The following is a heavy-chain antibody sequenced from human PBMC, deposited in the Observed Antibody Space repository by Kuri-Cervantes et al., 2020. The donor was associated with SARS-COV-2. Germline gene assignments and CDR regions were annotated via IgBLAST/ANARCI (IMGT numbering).Heavy chain of an antibody. CDR3: ASQGVGAHRGQDY. V-gene: IGHV4-61*05. D-gene: IGHD1-26*01. Sequence: GSLRLSCTVSGGSISSSSYYWSWTRQPPGKGLEWIGYIYYSGSTNYNPSLKSRVTISVDTSKNQFSLKLSSVTAADAAVYYCASQGVGAHRGQDYWGQGTLVTVSS. J-gene: IGHJ4*02. CDR1: GGSISSSSYY. CDR2: IYYSGST.